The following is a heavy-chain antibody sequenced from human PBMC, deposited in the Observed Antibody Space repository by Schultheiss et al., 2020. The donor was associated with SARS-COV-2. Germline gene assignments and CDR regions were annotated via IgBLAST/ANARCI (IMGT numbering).Heavy chain of an antibody. CDR3: ARDLFGNLNFGSPMGY. Sequence: GGSLRLSCAASGFTFSSYAMSWVRQAPGKGLEWVSAISGSGGSTYYADSVKGRFTISRDNSKNTLYLQMNSLRAEDTAVYCCARDLFGNLNFGSPMGYWGQGTLVTVSS. CDR1: GFTFSSYA. D-gene: IGHD4-23*01. V-gene: IGHV3-23*01. J-gene: IGHJ4*02. CDR2: ISGSGGST.